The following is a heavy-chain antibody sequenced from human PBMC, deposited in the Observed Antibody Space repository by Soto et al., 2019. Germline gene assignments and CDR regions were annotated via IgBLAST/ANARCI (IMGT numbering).Heavy chain of an antibody. CDR3: ARQYYYDSSGYFAGFDY. V-gene: IGHV5-51*01. CDR2: IYPGDSDT. CDR1: GYSFTSYW. D-gene: IGHD3-22*01. Sequence: WESLKISCKGSGYSFTSYWIGWVRQMPGKGLEWMGIIYPGDSDTRYSPSFQGQVTISADKSISTAYLRWSSLKASDTAMYYCARQYYYDSSGYFAGFDYWGQGTLVTVSS. J-gene: IGHJ4*02.